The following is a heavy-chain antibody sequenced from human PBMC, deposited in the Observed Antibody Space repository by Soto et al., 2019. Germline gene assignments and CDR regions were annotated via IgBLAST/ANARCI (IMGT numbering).Heavy chain of an antibody. CDR1: GGSFSGYY. J-gene: IGHJ4*02. CDR3: ARDVIAVAGTYYFDY. V-gene: IGHV4-34*01. Sequence: QVQLQQWGAGLLKPSETLSLTCAVYGGSFSGYYWSWIRQPPGKGLEWIGEINHSGSTNYNPSLKSRGTISVDTSRNQFSLKLSSVPAADTAVYYCARDVIAVAGTYYFDYWGQGTLVTVSS. D-gene: IGHD6-19*01. CDR2: INHSGST.